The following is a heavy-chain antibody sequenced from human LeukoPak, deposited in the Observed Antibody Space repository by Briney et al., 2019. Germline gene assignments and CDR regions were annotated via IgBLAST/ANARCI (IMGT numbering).Heavy chain of an antibody. D-gene: IGHD5-18*01. CDR2: ISGSGANT. J-gene: IGHJ4*02. V-gene: IGHV3-23*01. CDR3: AKGGYNYGYFDC. Sequence: GGSLRLSCAASGFTFSSYVMSWVRQAPGKGLECVSVISGSGANTYYADSVKGRFTISRDNSKNTLYLQMNSPRAEDTAIYYCAKGGYNYGYFDCWGQGTLVTVSS. CDR1: GFTFSSYV.